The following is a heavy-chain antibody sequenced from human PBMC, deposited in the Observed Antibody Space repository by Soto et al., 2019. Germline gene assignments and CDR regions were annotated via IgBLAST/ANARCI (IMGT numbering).Heavy chain of an antibody. CDR2: IYYSGST. D-gene: IGHD6-19*01. CDR1: GGSFSGYY. Sequence: SETLSLTCAVYGGSFSGYYWSWIRQPPGKGLEWIGYIYYSGSTYYNPSLKSRVTISVDTSKNQFSLKLSSVTAADTAVYYCARYSIAVAGTAWFDPWGQGTLVTVSS. J-gene: IGHJ5*02. V-gene: IGHV4-34*09. CDR3: ARYSIAVAGTAWFDP.